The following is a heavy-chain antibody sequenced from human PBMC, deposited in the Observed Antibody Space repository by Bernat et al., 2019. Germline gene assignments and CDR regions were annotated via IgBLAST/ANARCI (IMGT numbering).Heavy chain of an antibody. Sequence: EVQLVESGGGLIQPGGSLRLSCAASGFTVSTNYMTWVRQAPGKGLEWVSVIYSGSTFYADSVEGRFTISRDKDMLYLQMTSLRAEDTAVYYCASRPPLASSTHRNSWPLDYWGQGTLVTVSS. V-gene: IGHV3-53*01. D-gene: IGHD6-13*01. CDR2: IYSGST. CDR1: GFTVSTNY. CDR3: ASRPPLASSTHRNSWPLDY. J-gene: IGHJ4*02.